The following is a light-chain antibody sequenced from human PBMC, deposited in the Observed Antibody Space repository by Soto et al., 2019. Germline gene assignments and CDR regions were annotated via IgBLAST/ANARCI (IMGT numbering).Light chain of an antibody. J-gene: IGKJ1*01. CDR3: QQYGSSPRT. V-gene: IGKV3-20*01. Sequence: EIVWTQSPGTLSFSPGERATLSCRASQSVSSSYLAWYQQKPGQAPRLLIYGASSRATGIPDRFSGSGSGTDFTLTISRLEPEDFAVYYCQQYGSSPRTFGQGTKVEIK. CDR1: QSVSSSY. CDR2: GAS.